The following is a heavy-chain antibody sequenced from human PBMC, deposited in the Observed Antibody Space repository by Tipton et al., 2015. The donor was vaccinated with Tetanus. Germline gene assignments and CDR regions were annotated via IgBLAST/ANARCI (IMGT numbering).Heavy chain of an antibody. CDR2: IFASGST. V-gene: IGHV4-4*08. D-gene: IGHD2-8*01. CDR3: GSRSHCTSTRCLDAFAL. J-gene: IGHJ3*01. Sequence: TLSLTCTVSGDSMTRYYWSWIRQPPAKGLELNSYIFASGSTNYNPALKIRVTISMDTAKNQISLNLTSVTAADPAVYFCGSRSHCTSTRCLDAFALWGRGTRVTVSS. CDR1: GDSMTRYY.